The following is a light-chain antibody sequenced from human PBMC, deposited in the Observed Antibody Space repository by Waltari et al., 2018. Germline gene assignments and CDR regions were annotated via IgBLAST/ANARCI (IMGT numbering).Light chain of an antibody. CDR3: QSYDRSLSGSV. CDR1: KLGDKY. V-gene: IGLV3-1*01. CDR2: QDT. J-gene: IGLJ3*02. Sequence: SYELTQPPSVSVSPGQTATIPCSGDKLGDKYTFWYQQRPGQSPVVVIYQDTERPSGIPGRFSGSKSGTSASLAVTGLQADDEADYYCQSYDRSLSGSVFGGGTKLTVL.